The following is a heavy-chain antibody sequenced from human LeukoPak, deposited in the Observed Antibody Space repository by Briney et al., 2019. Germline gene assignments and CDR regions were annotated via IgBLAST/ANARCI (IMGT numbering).Heavy chain of an antibody. Sequence: SETLSLTCTVSGASISSFYWSWIRQPPGEGLEWIGYIYYSGSTNYNPSVKSRVTISVDTSKNQFSLKLSSVTAADTAVYYCARYSSALAAATTLGIWGQGTLVTVSS. J-gene: IGHJ4*02. D-gene: IGHD6-13*01. CDR1: GASISSFY. CDR3: ARYSSALAAATTLGI. V-gene: IGHV4-59*08. CDR2: IYYSGST.